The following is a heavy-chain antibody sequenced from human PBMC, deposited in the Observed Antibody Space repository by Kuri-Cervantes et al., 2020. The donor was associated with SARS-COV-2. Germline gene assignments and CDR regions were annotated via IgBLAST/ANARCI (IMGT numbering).Heavy chain of an antibody. J-gene: IGHJ5*02. D-gene: IGHD6-13*01. CDR1: GGTFSSYA. V-gene: IGHV1-69*13. CDR3: ARRIAAAGTYWFDP. Sequence: SVKVSCKASGGTFSSYAVSWVRQAPGQGLEWMGGIIPILGTPNYAQKFQGRVTITADESTSTVYMELSSLRSEDTAVYYCARRIAAAGTYWFDPWGQGTLVTVSS. CDR2: IIPILGTP.